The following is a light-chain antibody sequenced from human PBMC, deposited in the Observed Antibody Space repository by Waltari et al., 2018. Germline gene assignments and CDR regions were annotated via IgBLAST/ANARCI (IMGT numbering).Light chain of an antibody. CDR1: SSDVGSYNL. J-gene: IGLJ1*01. V-gene: IGLV2-23*01. CDR3: CSYAGSNTYV. CDR2: EGS. Sequence: QSALTQPASVSGSPGQSLTISCTGTSSDVGSYNLVSWYQHHPGKAPKLMLYEGSKRPSGVSNRFSGSKSGNTASLTISGLQAEDEADYYCCSYAGSNTYVFGTGTKVTVL.